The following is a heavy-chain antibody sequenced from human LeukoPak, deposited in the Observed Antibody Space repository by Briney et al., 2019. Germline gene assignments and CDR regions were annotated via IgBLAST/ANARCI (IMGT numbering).Heavy chain of an antibody. Sequence: SGGSLRLSCAASGFTFDDYAMHWVRQAPGKGLEWVSGISWNSGSIGYADSVKGRFTISRDNAKNSLYLQMNSLRAEDTALYYCAKDIRSAVAGTVDYWGQGTLVTVSS. D-gene: IGHD6-19*01. CDR1: GFTFDDYA. CDR3: AKDIRSAVAGTVDY. CDR2: ISWNSGSI. V-gene: IGHV3-9*01. J-gene: IGHJ4*02.